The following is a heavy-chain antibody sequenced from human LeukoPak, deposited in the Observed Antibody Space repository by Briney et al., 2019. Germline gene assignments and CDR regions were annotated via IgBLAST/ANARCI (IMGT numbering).Heavy chain of an antibody. V-gene: IGHV4-34*01. CDR2: INHSGST. CDR3: ACSSTNYYYYGMDV. Sequence: PSETLSLTCAVYGGSSSGYYWSWIRQPPGKGLEWIGEINHSGSTNYNPSLKSRVTISVDTSKNQFSLKLSSVTAADTAVYYCACSSTNYYYYGMDVWGQGTTVTVSS. D-gene: IGHD2-2*01. CDR1: GGSSSGYY. J-gene: IGHJ6*02.